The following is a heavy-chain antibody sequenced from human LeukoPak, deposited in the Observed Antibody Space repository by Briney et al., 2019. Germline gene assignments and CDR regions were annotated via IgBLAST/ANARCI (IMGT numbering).Heavy chain of an antibody. CDR3: ARGSCGDLLYGAFDI. CDR1: GGTFSSYA. CDR2: ITPIFGTA. J-gene: IGHJ3*02. V-gene: IGHV1-69*05. Sequence: ASVKVSCKASGGTFSSYAISWVRQAPGQGLEWMGGITPIFGTANYAQKFKGRVTITTDESTSTAYMELSSLRAEDTAVYYCARGSCGDLLYGAFDIWGQGTMVTVSS. D-gene: IGHD2-21*02.